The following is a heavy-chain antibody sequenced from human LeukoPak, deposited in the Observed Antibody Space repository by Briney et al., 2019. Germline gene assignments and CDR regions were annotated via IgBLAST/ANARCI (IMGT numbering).Heavy chain of an antibody. Sequence: TSETLSLTCTVSGGSISSGDYYWSWIRQPPGKGLEWIGYIYYSGSTYYNPSLKSRVTISVDTSKNQFSLKLSSVTAADTAVYYCARDHVAGIDHYWGQGTPVTVSS. V-gene: IGHV4-30-4*01. CDR2: IYYSGST. CDR1: GGSISSGDYY. D-gene: IGHD6-19*01. CDR3: ARDHVAGIDHY. J-gene: IGHJ4*02.